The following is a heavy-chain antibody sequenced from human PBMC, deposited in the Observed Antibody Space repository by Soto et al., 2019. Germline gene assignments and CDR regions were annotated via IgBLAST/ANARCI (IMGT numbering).Heavy chain of an antibody. Sequence: SETLSLTCTVSGGSISSYYWSWIRQPPGKGLEWIGYIYYSGSTNYNPSLKSRVTISVDTSKNQFSLKLSSVTAADTAVYYCASRGTYYDFWSGYPPPYYMDVWGKGTTVNVSS. CDR1: GGSISSYY. CDR3: ASRGTYYDFWSGYPPPYYMDV. CDR2: IYYSGST. D-gene: IGHD3-3*01. V-gene: IGHV4-59*08. J-gene: IGHJ6*03.